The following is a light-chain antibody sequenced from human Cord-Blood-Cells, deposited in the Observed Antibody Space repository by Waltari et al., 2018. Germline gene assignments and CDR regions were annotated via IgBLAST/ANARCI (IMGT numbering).Light chain of an antibody. CDR3: CSYAGSYNVV. V-gene: IGLV2-11*01. J-gene: IGLJ2*01. CDR2: DVS. CDR1: SSDVGGYNY. Sequence: QSALTQPRSVSGSPGQSVTISCTGTSSDVGGYNYVSWYQQHPGKAPNLMSYDVSKRPSGVPDRFSGSKSGNTASLTISGLQAEDEADYYCCSYAGSYNVVFGGGTKLTVL.